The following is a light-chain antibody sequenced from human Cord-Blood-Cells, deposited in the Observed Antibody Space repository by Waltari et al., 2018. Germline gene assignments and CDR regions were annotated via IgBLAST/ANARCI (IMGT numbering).Light chain of an antibody. CDR1: QSISSG. Sequence: DIQMTQSPSTLSASVGDRVTITCRASQSISSGLAWYQQRPGKAPKLLFYDASSLESGVPSRFSGSGSGTEFTLTISSLQPDDFATYYCQQYHSYWTFGQGTKVEIK. CDR3: QQYHSYWT. V-gene: IGKV1-5*01. J-gene: IGKJ1*01. CDR2: DAS.